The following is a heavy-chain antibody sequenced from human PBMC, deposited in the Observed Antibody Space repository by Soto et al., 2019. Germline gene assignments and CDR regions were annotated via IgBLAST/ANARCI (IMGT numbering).Heavy chain of an antibody. V-gene: IGHV4-39*01. D-gene: IGHD6-6*01. CDR3: ASSSPFHY. J-gene: IGHJ4*02. CDR2: IYYSGNT. CDR1: SDSLSRSIYY. Sequence: SKTLSITCSVSSDSLSRSIYYWSWIRQPPGRGPEWIGSIYYSGNTYYKPSLKSRVSISIDTSRNQFSLKLTSVTAADTGVYYCASSSPFHYWGPGILVT.